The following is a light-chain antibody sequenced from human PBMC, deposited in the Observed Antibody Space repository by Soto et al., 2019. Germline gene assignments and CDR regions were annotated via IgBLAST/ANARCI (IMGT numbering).Light chain of an antibody. V-gene: IGKV1-33*01. CDR1: QVITNY. J-gene: IGKJ4*01. CDR3: QQYENLPLT. Sequence: DIQLTQSASSLSASVGDRVTITCQASQVITNYLNWYQQKPGKAPKLLIYDASNLETGIPSRFSGSGSGTNFSLTITSLQPEDIATYYCQQYENLPLTFGGGTKVGIK. CDR2: DAS.